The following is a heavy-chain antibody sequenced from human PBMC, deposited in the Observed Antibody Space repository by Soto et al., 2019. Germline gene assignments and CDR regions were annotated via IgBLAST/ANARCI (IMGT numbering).Heavy chain of an antibody. CDR2: ISYDGSNK. V-gene: IGHV3-30*18. CDR3: AKGATRNKRIVGATDDP. Sequence: PGGSLRLSCAASGFTFSSYGMHWVRQAPGKGLEWVAVISYDGSNKYYADSVKGRFTISRDNSKNTLYLQMNSLRAEDTAVYYCAKGATRNKRIVGATDDPWGQGTPVPVSS. J-gene: IGHJ5*02. CDR1: GFTFSSYG. D-gene: IGHD1-26*01.